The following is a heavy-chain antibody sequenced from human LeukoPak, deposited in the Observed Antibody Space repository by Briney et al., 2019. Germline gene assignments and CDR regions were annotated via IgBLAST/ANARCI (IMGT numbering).Heavy chain of an antibody. CDR2: IYTSGST. Sequence: SETLSLTCTVSGGSISSGRYCWSWIRQPAGKGLEWIGRIYTSGSTNYNPSLKSRVTISVDTSKNQFSLKLSSVTAADTAVYYCAREARGYSYGYEIITFDYWGQGTLVTVSS. V-gene: IGHV4-61*02. J-gene: IGHJ4*02. D-gene: IGHD5-18*01. CDR3: AREARGYSYGYEIITFDY. CDR1: GGSISSGRYC.